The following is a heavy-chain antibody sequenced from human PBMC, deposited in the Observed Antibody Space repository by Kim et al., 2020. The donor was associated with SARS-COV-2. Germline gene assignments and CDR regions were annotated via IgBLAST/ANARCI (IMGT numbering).Heavy chain of an antibody. CDR1: GFTFDDYA. D-gene: IGHD5-12*01. CDR3: AKDLISGYDKHDAFDI. J-gene: IGHJ3*02. V-gene: IGHV3-9*01. Sequence: GGSLRLSCAASGFTFDDYAMHWVRQAPGKGLEWVSGISWNSGSIGYADSVKGRFTISRDNAKNSLYLQMNSLRAEDTALYYCAKDLISGYDKHDAFDIWGQGTMVTVSS. CDR2: ISWNSGSI.